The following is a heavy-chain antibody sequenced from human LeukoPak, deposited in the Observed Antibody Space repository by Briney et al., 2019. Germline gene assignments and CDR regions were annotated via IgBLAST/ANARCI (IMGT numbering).Heavy chain of an antibody. J-gene: IGHJ3*02. V-gene: IGHV4-59*08. CDR2: IYYSGST. Sequence: PSETLSLTCTVSGGSISSYYWSWIRQPPGKGLEWIGYIYYSGSTNYNPSLKSRVTMSVDTSKNQFSLKLSSVTAADTALYYCARHDSSTWYSSAFDIWGQGTMVTVSS. CDR1: GGSISSYY. D-gene: IGHD6-13*01. CDR3: ARHDSSTWYSSAFDI.